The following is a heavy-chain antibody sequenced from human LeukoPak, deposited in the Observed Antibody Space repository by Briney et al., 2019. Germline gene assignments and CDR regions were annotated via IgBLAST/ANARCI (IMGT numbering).Heavy chain of an antibody. D-gene: IGHD3-3*01. CDR1: GYTFTSYY. Sequence: ASVKVSCKASGYTFTSYYMHWVRQAPGEGLEWMGIINPSGGSTSYAQKFQGRVTMTRDMSTSTVYMELSSLRSEDTAVYYCARDSRGITIFGVVIPSGHPSYYMDVWGKGTTVTVSS. J-gene: IGHJ6*03. CDR3: ARDSRGITIFGVVIPSGHPSYYMDV. V-gene: IGHV1-46*01. CDR2: INPSGGST.